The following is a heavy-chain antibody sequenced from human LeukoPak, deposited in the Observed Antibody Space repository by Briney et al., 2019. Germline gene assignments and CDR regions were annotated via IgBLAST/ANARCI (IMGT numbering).Heavy chain of an antibody. D-gene: IGHD3/OR15-3a*01. J-gene: IGHJ4*02. CDR3: AKQTGSGLFILP. Sequence: SETLSLTCAVSGGSISSNSYYWGWIRQPPGKGLEWIGSIYYSGSTYYNPSLKSRVTISVDTSKNQFSLKLTSVTAADTAVYYCAKQTGSGLFILPGGQGTLVTVSS. V-gene: IGHV4-39*01. CDR2: IYYSGST. CDR1: GGSISSNSYY.